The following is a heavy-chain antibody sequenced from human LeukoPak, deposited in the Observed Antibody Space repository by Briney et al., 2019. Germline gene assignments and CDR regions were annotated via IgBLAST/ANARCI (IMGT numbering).Heavy chain of an antibody. Sequence: KPSEALSLTCDVSGASISRGSWWSWVRQPPGKGLEWIGEFSHSGITNFNPSLKSRVTISVDKSRNQFSLKLSSVTAADTAVYYCARGPPGGQFDPWGQGTLVTVSS. J-gene: IGHJ5*02. CDR3: ARGPPGGQFDP. V-gene: IGHV4-4*02. CDR1: GASISRGSW. D-gene: IGHD3-10*01. CDR2: FSHSGIT.